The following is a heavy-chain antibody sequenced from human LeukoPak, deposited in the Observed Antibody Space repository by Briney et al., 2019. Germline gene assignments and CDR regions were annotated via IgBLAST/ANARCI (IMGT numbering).Heavy chain of an antibody. Sequence: SETLSLTCAVYGGSFSGYYWSWIRQPPGKGLEWIGEINHSGSTNYNPSLKSRVTISVDTSKNQFSLKLSSVTAADTAVYYCAGADPYFDHWGQGTLVTVSS. J-gene: IGHJ4*02. V-gene: IGHV4-34*01. CDR3: AGADPYFDH. CDR1: GGSFSGYY. CDR2: INHSGST.